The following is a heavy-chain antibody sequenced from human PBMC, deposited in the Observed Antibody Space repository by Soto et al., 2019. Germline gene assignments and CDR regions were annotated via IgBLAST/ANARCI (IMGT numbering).Heavy chain of an antibody. V-gene: IGHV3-21*01. CDR1: GFTFSSYS. J-gene: IGHJ4*02. Sequence: PGGSLRLSCAASGFTFSSYSMNWVRQAPGKGLEWVSSISSSSSYIYYADSVKGRFTISRDNAKNSLYLQMNSLRAEDTAVYYCARGLVATITPIDYWGQGTLVTVSS. CDR2: ISSSSSYI. D-gene: IGHD5-12*01. CDR3: ARGLVATITPIDY.